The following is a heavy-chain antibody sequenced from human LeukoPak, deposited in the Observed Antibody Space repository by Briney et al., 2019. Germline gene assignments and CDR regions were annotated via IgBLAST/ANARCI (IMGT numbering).Heavy chain of an antibody. Sequence: SETLSLTCTVSGGSISPSYWSWIRQPAGKGLEWIGYTYYTGSTNYNPSLKSRVTISVDTSKNQFSLSLSSVTAADTALYYCARGHYGSGTGTYSHWGQGTLVTVSS. J-gene: IGHJ4*02. CDR2: TYYTGST. CDR3: ARGHYGSGTGTYSH. CDR1: GGSISPSY. V-gene: IGHV4-59*01. D-gene: IGHD3-10*01.